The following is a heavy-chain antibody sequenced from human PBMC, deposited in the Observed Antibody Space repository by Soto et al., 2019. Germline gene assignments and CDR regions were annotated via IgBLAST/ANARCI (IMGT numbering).Heavy chain of an antibody. CDR2: INHSGNT. Sequence: KASETLSLTCAVSGGSIGTSAYYWGWIRQAPGKGLEWIGSINHSGNTYLSPSLKDRVTMSVDTSKNSFSLKLRSATAADTGLYYCSRRAPEGFDPWGQGTLVTV. V-gene: IGHV4-39*01. CDR3: SRRAPEGFDP. J-gene: IGHJ5*02. CDR1: GGSIGTSAYY.